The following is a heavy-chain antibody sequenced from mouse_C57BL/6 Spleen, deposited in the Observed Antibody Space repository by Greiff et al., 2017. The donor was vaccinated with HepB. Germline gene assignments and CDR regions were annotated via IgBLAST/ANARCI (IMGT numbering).Heavy chain of an antibody. CDR2: IDPETGGT. Sequence: QVQLQQSGAELVRPGASVTLSCKASGYTFTDYEMHWVKQTPVHGLEWIGAIDPETGGTAYNQKFKGKAILTADKSSSTAYMELRSLTSEDSAVYYCTRWLYYSNYVYAMGRWGQVTSATVSS. V-gene: IGHV1-15*01. J-gene: IGHJ4*01. CDR3: TRWLYYSNYVYAMGR. CDR1: GYTFTDYE. D-gene: IGHD2-5*01.